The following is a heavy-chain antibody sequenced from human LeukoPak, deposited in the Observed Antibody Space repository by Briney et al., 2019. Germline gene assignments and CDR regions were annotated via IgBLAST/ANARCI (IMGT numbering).Heavy chain of an antibody. V-gene: IGHV4-39*01. Sequence: SETLSLTGTVSGGSISSSSYYWGWIRQPPGKGLEWIGSIYYSGSTYYNPSLKSRVTISVDTSKNQFSLKLSSVTAADTAVYYCARRSSSWYGNWFDPWGQGTLVTVSS. CDR3: ARRSSSWYGNWFDP. D-gene: IGHD6-13*01. J-gene: IGHJ5*02. CDR2: IYYSGST. CDR1: GGSISSSSYY.